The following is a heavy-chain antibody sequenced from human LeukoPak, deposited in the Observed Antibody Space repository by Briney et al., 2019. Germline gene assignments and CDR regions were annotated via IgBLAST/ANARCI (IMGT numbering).Heavy chain of an antibody. D-gene: IGHD3-10*01. CDR3: ARAVGGDGSGSL. CDR1: GDSISTYY. Sequence: SETLSLTCTVSGDSISTYYWSWIRQPPGKGLEWIGYIYYRVTSDYNPSLKSRVTLSVDMSTRQISLKLSSVTAADTAVYYCARAVGGDGSGSLWGPGTLVTVSS. V-gene: IGHV4-59*01. J-gene: IGHJ4*02. CDR2: IYYRVTS.